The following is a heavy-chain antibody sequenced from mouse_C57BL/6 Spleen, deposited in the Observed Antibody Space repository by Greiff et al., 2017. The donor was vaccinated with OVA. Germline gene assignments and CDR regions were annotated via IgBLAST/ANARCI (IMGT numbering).Heavy chain of an antibody. CDR1: GYTFTDYY. V-gene: IGHV1-19*01. CDR3: ARADGYYDY. Sequence: DVQLQESGPVLVKPGASVKMSCKASGYTFTDYYMNWVKQSHGKSLEWIGVINPYNGGTSYNQKFKGKATLTVDKSSHTAYMELNSLTAEDSAVYYCARADGYYDYWGQGTTLTVSS. CDR2: INPYNGGT. D-gene: IGHD2-3*01. J-gene: IGHJ2*01.